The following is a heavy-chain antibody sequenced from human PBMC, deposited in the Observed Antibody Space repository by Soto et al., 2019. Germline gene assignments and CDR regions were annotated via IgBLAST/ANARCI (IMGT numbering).Heavy chain of an antibody. J-gene: IGHJ6*03. CDR2: IYYSGST. CDR1: GGSISSSSYY. Sequence: SETLSLTCTVSGGSISSSSYYWGWIRQPPGKGLEWIGSIYYSGSTYYNLSLKSRVTISVDTSKNQFSLKLSSVTAADTAVYYCASQINYYYMDVWGKGTTVTVSS. CDR3: ASQINYYYMDV. V-gene: IGHV4-39*01.